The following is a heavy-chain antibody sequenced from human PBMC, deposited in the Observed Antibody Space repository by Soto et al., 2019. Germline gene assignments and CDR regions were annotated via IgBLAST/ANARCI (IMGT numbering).Heavy chain of an antibody. CDR2: MSGSGGYT. V-gene: IGHV3-23*01. CDR3: AKELGGGSYWDSHHYGMDV. J-gene: IGHJ6*02. D-gene: IGHD1-26*01. CDR1: GFTFTSYA. Sequence: GGSLRLSFAASGFTFTSYAMSWVRQAPGKGLEWVSAMSGSGGYTYYADSVKGRLTISRDSSKNTLYLQMNSLRVEDTAVYYCAKELGGGSYWDSHHYGMDVWGQGTTVTVSS.